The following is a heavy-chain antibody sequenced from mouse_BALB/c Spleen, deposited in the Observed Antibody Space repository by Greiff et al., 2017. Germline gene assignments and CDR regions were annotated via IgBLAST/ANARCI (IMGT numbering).Heavy chain of an antibody. CDR1: GYAFTNYL. CDR2: INPGSGGT. D-gene: IGHD6-1*01. V-gene: IGHV1-54*01. Sequence: QVHVKQSGAELVRPGTSVKVSCKASGYAFTNYLIEWVKQRPGQGLEWIGVINPGSGGTNYNEKFKGKATLTADKSSSTAYMQLSSLTSDDSAVYFCARRGHVAMDYWGQGTSVTVSS. CDR3: ARRGHVAMDY. J-gene: IGHJ4*01.